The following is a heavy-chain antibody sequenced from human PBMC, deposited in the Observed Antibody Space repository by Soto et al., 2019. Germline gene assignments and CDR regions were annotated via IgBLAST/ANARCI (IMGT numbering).Heavy chain of an antibody. Sequence: GESQTTFCKGSGYSFTSYWIVWVRQMPGKCLEWMGTIYPGDSDTRYSPSFQGQVTISADKSISTAYLQWSSLKASDTAMYYCARLEEYSLDYWGHGTMVTVSS. CDR3: ARLEEYSLDY. CDR2: IYPGDSDT. CDR1: GYSFTSYW. V-gene: IGHV5-51*01. D-gene: IGHD5-18*01. J-gene: IGHJ4*01.